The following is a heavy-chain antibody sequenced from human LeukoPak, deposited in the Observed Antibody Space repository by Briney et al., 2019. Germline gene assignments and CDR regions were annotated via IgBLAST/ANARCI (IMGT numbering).Heavy chain of an antibody. CDR2: ISSSGRTM. CDR3: ARSHREGSSSYYFDY. CDR1: GFTFSSYE. V-gene: IGHV3-48*03. D-gene: IGHD6-6*01. J-gene: IGHJ4*02. Sequence: GGSLRLSCAASGFTFSSYEMNWVRQAPGEGLEWVSYISSSGRTMYYADSVKGRFTISRDNTKNSLYLQMNSLRAEDTAIYYCARSHREGSSSYYFDYWGQGTLVTVSS.